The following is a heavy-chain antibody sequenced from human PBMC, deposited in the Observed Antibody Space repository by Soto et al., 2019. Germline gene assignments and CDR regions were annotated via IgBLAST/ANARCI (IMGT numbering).Heavy chain of an antibody. J-gene: IGHJ5*02. CDR1: GGTFSSYA. Sequence: QVQLVQSGAEVKKPGSSVKVSCKASGGTFSSYAISWVRQAPGQGLEWMGGIIPIFGTANYAQKFQGRVTITADESTSTADMELSSLRSEDTAVYYCARAGNYYDSSQGGWFDPWGQGTLVTVSS. D-gene: IGHD3-22*01. V-gene: IGHV1-69*01. CDR2: IIPIFGTA. CDR3: ARAGNYYDSSQGGWFDP.